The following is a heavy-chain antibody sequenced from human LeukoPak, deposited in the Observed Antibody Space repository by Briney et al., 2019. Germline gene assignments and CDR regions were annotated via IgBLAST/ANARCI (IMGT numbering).Heavy chain of an antibody. CDR2: IYAGGNT. J-gene: IGHJ4*02. V-gene: IGHV3-66*01. CDR1: GFMVGHKY. Sequence: GGSLRLSCATSGFMVGHKYMSWVRQAPGKGLEWLSIIYAGGNTYSADSVKGRFTISRDNSRNTVYLQMNNLRDDDTAVYYCARGQTDLLRNYFDYWGPGTPVTVSS. CDR3: ARGQTDLLRNYFDY.